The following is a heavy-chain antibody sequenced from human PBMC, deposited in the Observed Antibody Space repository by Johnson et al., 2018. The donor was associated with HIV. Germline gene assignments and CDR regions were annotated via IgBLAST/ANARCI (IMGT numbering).Heavy chain of an antibody. CDR3: ARGRITMIGVDLRGGGFDI. Sequence: VQLVESGGGVVQPGRSVRLSCAASGLNFSDYGMHWVRQAQGKGLEWVAVISFDGSKEYYADSVKGRFTISRDNSKKTLYLQVNSLREEDTAVYYCARGRITMIGVDLRGGGFDIWGQGTTVTVSS. J-gene: IGHJ3*02. CDR2: ISFDGSKE. D-gene: IGHD3-22*01. V-gene: IGHV3-30-3*01. CDR1: GLNFSDYG.